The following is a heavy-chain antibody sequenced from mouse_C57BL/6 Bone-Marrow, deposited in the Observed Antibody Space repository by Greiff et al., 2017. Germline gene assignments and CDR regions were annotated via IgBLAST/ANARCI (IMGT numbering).Heavy chain of an antibody. CDR2: IDPETGGT. CDR3: ASAGDYGSSHPVAY. Sequence: QVQLQQSGAELVRPGASVTLSCKASGYTFTDYEMHWVKQTPVHGLEWIGAIDPETGGTAYNQKFKGKAILSADKSSSTAYMELRSLTSEDSAVYYGASAGDYGSSHPVAYWGQGTLVTVSA. J-gene: IGHJ3*01. V-gene: IGHV1-15*01. CDR1: GYTFTDYE. D-gene: IGHD1-1*01.